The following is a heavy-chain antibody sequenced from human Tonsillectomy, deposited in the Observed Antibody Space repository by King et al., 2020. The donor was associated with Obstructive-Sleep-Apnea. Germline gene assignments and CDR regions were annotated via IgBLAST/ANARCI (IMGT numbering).Heavy chain of an antibody. Sequence: QLQESGPGLVKPSETLSLTCTVSGGSISSYYWSWIRQPPGKGLEWIGYIYYSGSTNYNPSLKSRVTISVDTSKTQFSLKLSSVTAADTAVYYCARTTYDILTGYYWGFDYWGQGTLVTVSS. V-gene: IGHV4-59*01. CDR2: IYYSGST. D-gene: IGHD3-9*01. CDR1: GGSISSYY. J-gene: IGHJ4*02. CDR3: ARTTYDILTGYYWGFDY.